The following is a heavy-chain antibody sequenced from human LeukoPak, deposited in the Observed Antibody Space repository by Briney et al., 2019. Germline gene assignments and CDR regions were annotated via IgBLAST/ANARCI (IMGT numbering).Heavy chain of an antibody. D-gene: IGHD2-8*01. Sequence: GGSLRLSCAASGFTFSSYSMNWVRQAPGKGLEWVSSISSSSSYIYYADSVKGRFTISRDNAKNSLYLQMNSLRAEDTAVYYCARYPPDCTNGVCYTRGYFQHWGQGTLVTVSS. J-gene: IGHJ1*01. V-gene: IGHV3-21*01. CDR2: ISSSSSYI. CDR3: ARYPPDCTNGVCYTRGYFQH. CDR1: GFTFSSYS.